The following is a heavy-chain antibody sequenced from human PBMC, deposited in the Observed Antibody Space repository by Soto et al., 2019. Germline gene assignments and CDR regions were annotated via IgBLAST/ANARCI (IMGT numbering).Heavy chain of an antibody. J-gene: IGHJ4*02. Sequence: SETLSLTCTVYGGSVSSGSYYWSWIRQPPGKGLEWIGYIYYSGSTNYNPSLKSRVTISVDTSKNQFSLKLSSVTAADTAVYYCARGETPWTDFDYWGQGTLVTVSS. V-gene: IGHV4-61*01. CDR1: GGSVSSGSYY. CDR3: ARGETPWTDFDY. D-gene: IGHD1-26*01. CDR2: IYYSGST.